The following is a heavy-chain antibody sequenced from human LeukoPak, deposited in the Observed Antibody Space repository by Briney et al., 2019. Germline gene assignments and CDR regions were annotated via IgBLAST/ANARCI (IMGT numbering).Heavy chain of an antibody. D-gene: IGHD6-19*01. CDR3: AMAVAHFDY. J-gene: IGHJ4*02. Sequence: KPSETLSLTCTVSGGSISSYYWSWIRQPPGKGLEWIGYIYYSGSSNFNPSLKSRVTISVDTSKNQFSLKLSSVTAADTAAYYCAMAVAHFDYWGQGTLVTVSS. CDR1: GGSISSYY. CDR2: IYYSGSS. V-gene: IGHV4-59*01.